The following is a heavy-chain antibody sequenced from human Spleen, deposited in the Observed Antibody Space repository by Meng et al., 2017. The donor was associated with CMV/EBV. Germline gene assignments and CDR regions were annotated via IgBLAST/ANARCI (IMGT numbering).Heavy chain of an antibody. D-gene: IGHD2-8*01. V-gene: IGHV3-7*01. CDR3: AREKGYCTNNNCHGNWFDP. J-gene: IGHJ5*02. Sequence: GESLKISCAGSGFTFSNYWMSWVRQAPGKGLEWVATIKHDGSEVHYVDSVKGRSTVSRDNAKNSLYLQMNSLRAEDTAVYYCAREKGYCTNNNCHGNWFDPWGQGTLVTAPQ. CDR2: IKHDGSEV. CDR1: GFTFSNYW.